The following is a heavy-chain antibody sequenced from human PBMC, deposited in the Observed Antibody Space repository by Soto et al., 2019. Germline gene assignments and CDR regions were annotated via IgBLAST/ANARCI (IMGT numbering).Heavy chain of an antibody. CDR3: PRGGTPIDY. V-gene: IGHV1-18*01. J-gene: IGHJ4*02. CDR1: GYTFTNFG. D-gene: IGHD3-16*01. CDR2: ISAYNGNT. Sequence: QVQLVQSGAEVKKPGASVKVSCKASGYTFTNFGISWVRQAPGQGVERMGWISAYNGNTNYAQNFQGRVTNTTDTSTSTAYMELRSLSSDDTAVYYCPRGGTPIDYWGQGTLVTVSS.